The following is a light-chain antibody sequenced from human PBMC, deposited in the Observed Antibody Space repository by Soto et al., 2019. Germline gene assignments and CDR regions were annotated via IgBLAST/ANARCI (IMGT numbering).Light chain of an antibody. CDR1: QTISNW. J-gene: IGKJ5*01. CDR3: QQYNTNSRYT. CDR2: AAS. Sequence: DIQMTQSPSTLSASVGARVTITCRASQTISNWLAWYQQKPGKAPKLLIYAASTLESGVTSNFSGSGSGTEFTLTINSLQPGDYATYYCQQYNTNSRYTFGQGTRLEIK. V-gene: IGKV1-5*01.